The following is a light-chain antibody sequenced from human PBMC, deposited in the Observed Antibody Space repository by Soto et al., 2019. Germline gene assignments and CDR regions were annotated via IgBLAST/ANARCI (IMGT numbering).Light chain of an antibody. CDR3: QQRSNWPPYT. CDR2: DAS. Sequence: EIVLTQSPATLSFSPGERATLSCRASQSVSSYLAWYQQKPGQAPRLLIYDASNRATGIPARFSGSRSGTDFTLTISSLEPKDFAVYYCQQRSNWPPYTFGHGTKLQIK. J-gene: IGKJ2*01. V-gene: IGKV3-11*01. CDR1: QSVSSY.